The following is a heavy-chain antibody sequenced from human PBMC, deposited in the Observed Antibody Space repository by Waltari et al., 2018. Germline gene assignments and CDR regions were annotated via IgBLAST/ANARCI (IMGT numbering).Heavy chain of an antibody. CDR2: ISSSSAGT. J-gene: IGHJ4*02. V-gene: IGHV3-23*01. Sequence: EVQLLESGGGLVPPGGSLRLSCAASGFSFDTHAMTWVRQAPGQGLNWVSTISSSSAGTYYADSVKGRFTISRDNSKSAFYLQMDGLTVEDTAVYFCARGGFGTTYIFDHWGQGVLVTVSS. CDR3: ARGGFGTTYIFDH. CDR1: GFSFDTHA. D-gene: IGHD3-10*01.